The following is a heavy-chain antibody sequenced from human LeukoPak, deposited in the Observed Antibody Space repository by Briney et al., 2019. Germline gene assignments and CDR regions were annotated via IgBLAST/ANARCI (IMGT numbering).Heavy chain of an antibody. V-gene: IGHV3-64*04. CDR2: IDSNGVST. CDR3: ANVRGMDV. Sequence: GGSLGLSCSASGFTFSSYAMHWVRQAPGKGLEYVSAIDSNGVSTSYADSVKGRFTISRDNSKNTLYLQMNSLRAEDTAVYYCANVRGMDVWGQGTTVTVSS. CDR1: GFTFSSYA. J-gene: IGHJ6*02.